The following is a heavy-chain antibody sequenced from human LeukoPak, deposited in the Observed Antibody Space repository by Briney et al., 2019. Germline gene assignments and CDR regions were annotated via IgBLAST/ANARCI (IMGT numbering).Heavy chain of an antibody. CDR3: ARRAGAYSHPYDY. Sequence: GGSLRLSCAASGFTFSPYGFTFSDYGMHWVRQAPGKGLEWVAFIRYDGTRKYYADSVQGRFTISRDNSKNTLYLQMNSLRAEDTAVYYCARRAGAYSHPYDYWGQGTLVTVSS. J-gene: IGHJ4*02. D-gene: IGHD4/OR15-4a*01. V-gene: IGHV3-30*02. CDR1: GFTFSPYGFTFSDYG. CDR2: IRYDGTRK.